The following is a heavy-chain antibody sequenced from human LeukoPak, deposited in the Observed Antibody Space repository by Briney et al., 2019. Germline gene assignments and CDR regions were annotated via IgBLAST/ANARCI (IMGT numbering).Heavy chain of an antibody. CDR1: GGSISSSSYY. D-gene: IGHD2-2*01. Sequence: SETLSLTCTVSGGSISSSSYYWGWIRQPPGKGLEWIGSIYYSGSTYYNPSLKSRVTISVDTSKNQFSLKLSSVTAADTAVYYCATAMSFDYWGQGTLVTVSS. V-gene: IGHV4-39*01. CDR2: IYYSGST. J-gene: IGHJ4*02. CDR3: ATAMSFDY.